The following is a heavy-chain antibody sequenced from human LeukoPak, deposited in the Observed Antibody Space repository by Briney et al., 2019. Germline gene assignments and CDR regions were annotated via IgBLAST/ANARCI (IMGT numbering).Heavy chain of an antibody. CDR2: ISFDGRNP. CDR1: GFTFSSFG. CDR3: ARCYGGSCYMDY. D-gene: IGHD2-15*01. V-gene: IGHV3-33*01. Sequence: GRSLRLSCAASGFTFSSFGMHWVRQAPGKCLEWVALISFDGRNPYYADSVRGRFTISRDNSKDTLYLRMNSLRAEDTAVYYCARCYGGSCYMDYWGQGTLVTVSS. J-gene: IGHJ4*02.